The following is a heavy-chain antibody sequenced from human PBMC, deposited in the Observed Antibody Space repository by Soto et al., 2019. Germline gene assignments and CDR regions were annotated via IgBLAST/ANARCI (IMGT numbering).Heavy chain of an antibody. D-gene: IGHD1-20*01. J-gene: IGHJ3*02. CDR3: AKDKPYNWNDAAPGAFDI. Sequence: GGSLRLSCAASGFTFDDYAMHWVRQAPGNGLEWVSGISWNSGSIGYADSVKGRFTISRDNAKNSLYLQMNSLRAEDTALYYCAKDKPYNWNDAAPGAFDIWGQGTMVTVSS. V-gene: IGHV3-9*01. CDR2: ISWNSGSI. CDR1: GFTFDDYA.